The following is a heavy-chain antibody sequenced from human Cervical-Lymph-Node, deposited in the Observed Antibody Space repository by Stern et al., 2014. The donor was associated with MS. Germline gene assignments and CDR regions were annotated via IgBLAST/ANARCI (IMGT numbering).Heavy chain of an antibody. D-gene: IGHD6-19*01. CDR3: ARGQAVAGTLPEY. CDR1: GYTFTSYD. CDR2: MNPNSGNT. V-gene: IGHV1-8*01. J-gene: IGHJ4*02. Sequence: QVQLVQSGAEVKKPGASGKVSCKASGYTFTSYDINWVRQATGQGLEWMGWMNPNSGNTGYAQKFQGRVTMTRDTSTSTAYMEVSSLRSEDTAVYYCARGQAVAGTLPEYWGQGTLVTVSS.